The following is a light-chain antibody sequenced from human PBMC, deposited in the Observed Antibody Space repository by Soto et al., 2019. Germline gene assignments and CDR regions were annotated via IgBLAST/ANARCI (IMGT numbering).Light chain of an antibody. J-gene: IGLJ1*01. Sequence: QSVLTQPPSVSGAPGQRVTISCTGGSSNIGAGYDVYWYQQLPGTAPKLLINGSSNRPSGVPDRFSGSKSGTSASLAITGLQAEDEADYYCQSYDSSLSGVFGTGTKLTVL. CDR1: SSNIGAGYD. CDR2: GSS. CDR3: QSYDSSLSGV. V-gene: IGLV1-40*01.